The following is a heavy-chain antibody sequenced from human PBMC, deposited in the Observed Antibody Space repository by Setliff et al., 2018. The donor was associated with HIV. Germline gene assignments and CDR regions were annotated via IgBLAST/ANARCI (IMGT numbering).Heavy chain of an antibody. CDR1: FTSVG. J-gene: IGHJ5*02. CDR3: ARDGEYYYDSSGPVFDP. V-gene: IGHV1-18*01. CDR2: ISAYNGNT. Sequence: GASVKVSCKGGFTSVGPDWVRQAPGQGLEWMGWISAYNGNTNYAQKLQGRVTMTTDTSTSTAYMELRSLRSDDTAVYYCARDGEYYYDSSGPVFDPWGQGTLVTVSS. D-gene: IGHD3-22*01.